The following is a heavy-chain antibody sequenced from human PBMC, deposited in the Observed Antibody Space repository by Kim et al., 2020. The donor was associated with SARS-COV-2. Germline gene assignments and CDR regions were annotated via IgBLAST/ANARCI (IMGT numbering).Heavy chain of an antibody. Sequence: GGSLRLSCAASGFTFSDYYMSWIRQAPGKGLEWVSYISSSSSYTNYADSVKGRFTISRDNAKNSLYLQMNSLRAEDTAVYYCARVGPYYDSSEGAFDIWGQGTMGTVSS. CDR3: ARVGPYYDSSEGAFDI. CDR1: GFTFSDYY. J-gene: IGHJ3*02. D-gene: IGHD3-22*01. V-gene: IGHV3-11*06. CDR2: ISSSSSYT.